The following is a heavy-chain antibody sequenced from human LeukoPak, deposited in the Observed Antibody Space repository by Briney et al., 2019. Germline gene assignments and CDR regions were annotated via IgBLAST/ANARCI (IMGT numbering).Heavy chain of an antibody. CDR2: ISGSGGST. CDR1: GFTFSSYA. D-gene: IGHD7-27*01. CDR3: AKASTNWGKFYLDY. Sequence: GGSLRLSCAASGFTFSSYAMSWVRQAPGKGLEWVSAISGSGGSTYYADSVKGRFTISRDNSKNTLYLQMSSLRAEDTAIYYCAKASTNWGKFYLDYWGQGTLVTVSS. V-gene: IGHV3-23*01. J-gene: IGHJ4*02.